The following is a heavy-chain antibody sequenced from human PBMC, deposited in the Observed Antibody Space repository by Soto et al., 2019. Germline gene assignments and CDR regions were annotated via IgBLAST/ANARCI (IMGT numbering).Heavy chain of an antibody. Sequence: QLQLQDSGSGLVKPSQTLSLTCAVSGGSISSGGYSWSWIRQPPGKGLEWIGYIYHSGSIYYNPSLKSRVTISVDRSENQFSLKLSSVTAADTAVYYCARVPAPWGQGTLVTVSS. V-gene: IGHV4-30-2*01. CDR1: GGSISSGGYS. CDR2: IYHSGSI. CDR3: ARVPAP. J-gene: IGHJ5*02.